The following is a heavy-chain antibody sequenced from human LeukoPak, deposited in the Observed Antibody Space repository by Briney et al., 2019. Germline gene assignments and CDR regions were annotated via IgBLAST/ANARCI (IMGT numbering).Heavy chain of an antibody. V-gene: IGHV1-69*13. CDR1: GGTFSSYA. Sequence: ASVTVSCKASGGTFSSYAISWVRQAPGQGLEWMGGIIPIFGTANYAQKFQGRVTITADESTSTAYMEPSNLRSEDTAVYYCARDRAGYKDYWGQGTLVTVSS. J-gene: IGHJ4*02. CDR2: IIPIFGTA. D-gene: IGHD5-24*01. CDR3: ARDRAGYKDY.